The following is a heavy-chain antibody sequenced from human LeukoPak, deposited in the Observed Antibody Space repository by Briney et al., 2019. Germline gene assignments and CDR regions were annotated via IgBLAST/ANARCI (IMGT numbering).Heavy chain of an antibody. D-gene: IGHD3-10*01. CDR2: AYYRSKWYI. Sequence: SQTLSLTCAISGDSVSGSPAVWNWIRQSPSRGLEWLGSAYYRSKWYIDYAVSVKGRITITPDTSKNQFSLQLNSVTPEDTGAYYCARGAVRGGTNMEYWGQGTLVTVSS. CDR3: ARGAVRGGTNMEY. J-gene: IGHJ4*02. CDR1: GDSVSGSPAV. V-gene: IGHV6-1*01.